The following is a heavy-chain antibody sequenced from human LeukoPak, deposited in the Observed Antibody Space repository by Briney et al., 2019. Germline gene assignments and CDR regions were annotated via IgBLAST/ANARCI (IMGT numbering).Heavy chain of an antibody. CDR2: INPNSGGT. J-gene: IGHJ6*02. V-gene: IGHV1-2*02. Sequence: ASVKVSCKASRYTSTAYSIHSVRQAPGQGLEWMGWINPNSGGTNYAQRFQGRVTMTRDTSITTAYMELSRLRTDATAVYYCARVMHWDTVMARGRGMDVWGQGTTVTVSS. CDR3: ARVMHWDTVMARGRGMDV. D-gene: IGHD5-18*01. CDR1: RYTSTAYS.